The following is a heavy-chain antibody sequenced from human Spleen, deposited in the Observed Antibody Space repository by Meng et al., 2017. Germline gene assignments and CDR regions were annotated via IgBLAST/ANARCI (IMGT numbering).Heavy chain of an antibody. J-gene: IGHJ6*02. CDR1: GYTFITHE. Sequence: ASAKVSCKASGYTFITHEINWVRQAAGQGLEWMGWMNPKSGYTDYAQKFQGRVTITRNTSISTAYMELSSLRSEDTAVYYCARGGSGYLTGTTGNFYYYYGMDVWGQGTTVTVSS. CDR2: MNPKSGYT. V-gene: IGHV1-8*03. D-gene: IGHD1-7*01. CDR3: ARGGSGYLTGTTGNFYYYYGMDV.